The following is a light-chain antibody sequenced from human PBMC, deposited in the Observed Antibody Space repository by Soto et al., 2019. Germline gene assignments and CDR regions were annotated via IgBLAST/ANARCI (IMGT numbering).Light chain of an antibody. J-gene: IGKJ1*01. CDR3: QHYNNWPWT. CDR2: RAS. CDR1: QSVSSDY. V-gene: IGKV3-20*01. Sequence: EIVLTQSPGTLSLSPGERATLSCRASQSVSSDYLAWYQQKPGQTPKVLIYRASSRATGIPDRFSGSGSGTDFTLTISSLQSEDFAVYFCQHYNNWPWTFGQGTKVEI.